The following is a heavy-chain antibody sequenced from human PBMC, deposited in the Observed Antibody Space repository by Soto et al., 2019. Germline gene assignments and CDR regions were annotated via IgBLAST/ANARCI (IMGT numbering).Heavy chain of an antibody. Sequence: SETLSLTCAVYGGSFSGYYWSWIRQPPGKGLEWIGEINHSGSTNYNPSLKSRVTLSVDTSKNQFSLKLSSVTAADTAVYYCARLNGYCVGTNCHGYYGMDVWGQGTTVTVS. CDR3: ARLNGYCVGTNCHGYYGMDV. CDR2: INHSGST. CDR1: GGSFSGYY. V-gene: IGHV4-34*01. J-gene: IGHJ6*02. D-gene: IGHD2-21*01.